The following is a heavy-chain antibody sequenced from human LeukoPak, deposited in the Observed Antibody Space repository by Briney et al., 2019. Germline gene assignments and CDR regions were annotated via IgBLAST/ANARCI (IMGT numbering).Heavy chain of an antibody. CDR3: AREYYDILTGYYTYFDY. CDR1: GGTFSSYA. V-gene: IGHV1-69*13. J-gene: IGHJ4*02. CDR2: IIPIFGTA. D-gene: IGHD3-9*01. Sequence: SVKVSCKASGGTFSSYAISWVRQAPGQGLEWMGGIIPIFGTANYAQKFQGRVTITADESTSTAYMELSSLRSEDTAVYYCAREYYDILTGYYTYFDYWGQGTLVTVSS.